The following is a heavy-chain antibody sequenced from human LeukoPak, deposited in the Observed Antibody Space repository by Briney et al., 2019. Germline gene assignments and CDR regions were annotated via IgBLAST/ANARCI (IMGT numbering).Heavy chain of an antibody. CDR2: ISYDGSNK. CDR3: ARGLGYCSGGSCTNWFDP. Sequence: GRSLRLSCAASGFTFSSYAMHWVRQAPGKGLEWVAVISYDGSNKYYADSVKGRFTISRDNSKNTLYLQMNSLRAEDTAVYYCARGLGYCSGGSCTNWFDPWGQGTLVTVSS. CDR1: GFTFSSYA. D-gene: IGHD2-15*01. V-gene: IGHV3-30-3*01. J-gene: IGHJ5*02.